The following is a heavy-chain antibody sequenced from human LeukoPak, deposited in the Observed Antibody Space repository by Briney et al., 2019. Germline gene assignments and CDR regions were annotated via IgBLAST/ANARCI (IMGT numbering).Heavy chain of an antibody. CDR2: IKSKTDGGTT. D-gene: IGHD3-9*01. CDR1: GFTFSNAW. V-gene: IGHV3-15*01. CDR3: TTDYDILTGSKKPQSIDY. Sequence: GGSLRLSCAASGFTFSNAWMSWVRQAPGKGLEWVGRIKSKTDGGTTDYAAPVKGRFTISRDDSKNTLYLQMNRLKTEDTAVYYCTTDYDILTGSKKPQSIDYWGQGTLVTVSS. J-gene: IGHJ4*02.